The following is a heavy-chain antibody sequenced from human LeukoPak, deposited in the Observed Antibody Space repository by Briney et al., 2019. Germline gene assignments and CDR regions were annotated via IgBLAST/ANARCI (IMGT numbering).Heavy chain of an antibody. CDR3: ARDSGSSTHDP. V-gene: IGHV4-59*01. CDR2: IYYSGST. Sequence: PSETLSLTCTVSGGSIDNYYWSWTRQPPGKGLEWIGYIYYSGSTNYNPSLKSRVTISVDTSKNQFSLKLTSVTAADTAVYYCARDSGSSTHDPWGQGTLVTVSS. D-gene: IGHD2-2*01. CDR1: GGSIDNYY. J-gene: IGHJ5*02.